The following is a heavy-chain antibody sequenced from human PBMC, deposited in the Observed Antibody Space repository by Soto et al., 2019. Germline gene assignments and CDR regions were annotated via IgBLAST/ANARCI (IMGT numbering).Heavy chain of an antibody. V-gene: IGHV4-31*03. CDR1: GGSISSGGYY. Sequence: QVQLQESGPGLVKPSQTLSLTCTVSGGSISSGGYYWSWIRQHPGKGLEWIGYIYYSGSTYYNPSLKSRVTISVDTSKNQFSLKLSSVTAADTAVYYCARDLSIVPVRGVGAFDIWGQGTMVTVSS. CDR2: IYYSGST. J-gene: IGHJ3*02. CDR3: ARDLSIVPVRGVGAFDI. D-gene: IGHD3-10*01.